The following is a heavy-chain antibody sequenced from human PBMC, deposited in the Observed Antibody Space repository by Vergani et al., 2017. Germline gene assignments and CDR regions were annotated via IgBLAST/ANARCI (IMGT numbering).Heavy chain of an antibody. V-gene: IGHV3-30*18. CDR3: AKDRSTGWLFDYYYYGMDV. J-gene: IGHJ6*02. CDR1: GFTFSSYG. CDR2: ISYDGSNK. Sequence: QVQLVESGGGVVQPGRSLRLSCAASGFTFSSYGMHWVRQAPGKGLEWVAVISYDGSNKYYADSVKGRFTISRDNSKNTLYLQMNSLRAEDTAVYYCAKDRSTGWLFDYYYYGMDVGGQGTTVTVSS. D-gene: IGHD3-22*01.